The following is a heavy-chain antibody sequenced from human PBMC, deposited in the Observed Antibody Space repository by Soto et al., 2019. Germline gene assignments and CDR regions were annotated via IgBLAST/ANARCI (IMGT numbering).Heavy chain of an antibody. J-gene: IGHJ6*02. D-gene: IGHD6-19*01. V-gene: IGHV4-34*01. CDR3: ARGLVSPVYSSGWYRGNYYYYGMDV. CDR1: GGSFSCYY. CDR2: INHSGST. Sequence: SETLSLSCAVYGGSFSCYYWSGIRQPPGKGLEWIGEINHSGSTNYNPSLKSRVTISVDTSKNQFSLKLSSVTAADTAVYYCARGLVSPVYSSGWYRGNYYYYGMDVWGQGTTVTVSS.